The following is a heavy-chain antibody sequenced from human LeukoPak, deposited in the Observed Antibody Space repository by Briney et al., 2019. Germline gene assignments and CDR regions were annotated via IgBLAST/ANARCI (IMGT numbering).Heavy chain of an antibody. Sequence: GGSLRLSFAASRITVSFNFMSWVRQATGKGPEWVSAMYSGGSTAYADSVRGRFIISRDPAKNTVDLQMNSLRTEDTAVYYCARDPPGGGYWGQGTLVTVSS. V-gene: IGHV3-66*02. J-gene: IGHJ4*02. CDR2: MYSGGST. CDR3: ARDPPGGGY. D-gene: IGHD1-26*01. CDR1: RITVSFNF.